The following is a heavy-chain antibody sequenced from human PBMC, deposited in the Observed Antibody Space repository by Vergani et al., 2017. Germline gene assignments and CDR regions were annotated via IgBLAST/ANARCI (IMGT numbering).Heavy chain of an antibody. CDR3: ASGTYCGMDV. V-gene: IGHV4-59*01. Sequence: QVQLQESGPGLVKPSETLSLTCTVSGGSISSYYWSWIRQPPGKGLEWIGYIYYSGSTNYNPSLKSRVTISVDTSKNQFSLKLSSVTAADTAVYYCASGTYCGMDVWGQGTTVTVSS. CDR2: IYYSGST. J-gene: IGHJ6*02. CDR1: GGSISSYY.